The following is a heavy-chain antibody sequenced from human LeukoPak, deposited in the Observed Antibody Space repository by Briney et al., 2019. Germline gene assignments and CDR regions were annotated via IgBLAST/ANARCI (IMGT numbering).Heavy chain of an antibody. D-gene: IGHD6-19*01. CDR1: GFTFSSYW. CDR2: IKQDGSEK. V-gene: IGHV3-7*01. Sequence: GGSLRLSCAASGFTFSSYWMSWVRQAPGKGLEWVANIKQDGSEKYYVDSVRGRFTISRDNAKNSLYLQMNSLRAEDTAVYYCAIRGGIAVAGTPGYWGQGTLVTVSS. CDR3: AIRGGIAVAGTPGY. J-gene: IGHJ4*02.